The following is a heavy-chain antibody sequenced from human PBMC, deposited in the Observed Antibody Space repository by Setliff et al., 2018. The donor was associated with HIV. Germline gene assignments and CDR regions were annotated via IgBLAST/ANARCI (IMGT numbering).Heavy chain of an antibody. CDR1: GGSISSRSYY. Sequence: KTSETLSLTCTVSGGSISSRSYYWGWSRQPPGKGLEWIGSIYYSGSTNYNPSLKSRVTISVDTSKNQFSLKLSSVTAADTAVSYCARAHAPIVVVVAATVGWFDPWGQGTLVTVSS. CDR3: ARAHAPIVVVVAATVGWFDP. V-gene: IGHV4-39*07. CDR2: IYYSGST. J-gene: IGHJ5*02. D-gene: IGHD2-15*01.